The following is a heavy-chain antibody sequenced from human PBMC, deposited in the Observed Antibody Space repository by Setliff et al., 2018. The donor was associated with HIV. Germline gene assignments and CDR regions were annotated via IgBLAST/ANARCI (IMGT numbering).Heavy chain of an antibody. Sequence: SETLSLTCTVSGGSFRVYYWTWVRQPPGKGLEWIGNMYYGGSTNSNPSLKSRVTMSIDASKNQFSLNLRSVTAADTATYYCARGNYYASGLDYWGQGTLVTV. J-gene: IGHJ4*02. D-gene: IGHD3-10*01. V-gene: IGHV4-59*01. CDR1: GGSFRVYY. CDR3: ARGNYYASGLDY. CDR2: MYYGGST.